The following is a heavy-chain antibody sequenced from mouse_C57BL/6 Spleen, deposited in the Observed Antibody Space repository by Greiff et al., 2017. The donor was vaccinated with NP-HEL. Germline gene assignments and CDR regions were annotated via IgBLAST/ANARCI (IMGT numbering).Heavy chain of an antibody. D-gene: IGHD1-1*01. J-gene: IGHJ2*01. V-gene: IGHV1-81*01. CDR2: IYPRSGNT. Sequence: QVQLQQSGAELARPGASVKLSCKASGYTFTSYGISWVKQRTGQGLEWIGEIYPRSGNTYYNEKFKGKATLTADKSSSTAYMELRSMTSEDSAVYFCARRGITTVVATGGYYFDYWGQGTTLTVSS. CDR1: GYTFTSYG. CDR3: ARRGITTVVATGGYYFDY.